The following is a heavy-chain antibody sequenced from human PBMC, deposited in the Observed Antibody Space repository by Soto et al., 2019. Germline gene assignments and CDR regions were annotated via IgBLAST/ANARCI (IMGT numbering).Heavy chain of an antibody. CDR3: ARPSWGSSWYLDLKY. D-gene: IGHD6-13*01. CDR2: IIPIFGTA. J-gene: IGHJ4*02. V-gene: IGHV1-69*13. Sequence: ASVKVSCKASGGTFSGYAISWVRQAPGQGLEWMGGIIPIFGTANYAQKFQGRVTITADESTSTAYMELSSLRSEDTAVYYCARPSWGSSWYLDLKYWGQGTLVTVSS. CDR1: GGTFSGYA.